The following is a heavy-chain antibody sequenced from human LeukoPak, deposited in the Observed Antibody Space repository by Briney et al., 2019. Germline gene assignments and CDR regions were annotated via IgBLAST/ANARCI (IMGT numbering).Heavy chain of an antibody. Sequence: GGSLRLPCAASGFPFSEYSMNWDRQAPGKGLEWISYIGISSGNTKYADSVKGRFTVSADNARNSLYLQMNSLRVEDTAVYYCARDHNYAFDNWGQGTLVTVSS. D-gene: IGHD1-1*01. CDR2: IGISSGNT. J-gene: IGHJ4*02. CDR1: GFPFSEYS. CDR3: ARDHNYAFDN. V-gene: IGHV3-11*06.